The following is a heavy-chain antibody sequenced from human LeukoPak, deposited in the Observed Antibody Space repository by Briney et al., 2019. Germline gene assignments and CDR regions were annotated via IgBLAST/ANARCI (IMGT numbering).Heavy chain of an antibody. D-gene: IGHD4-23*01. J-gene: IGHJ3*02. V-gene: IGHV4-4*02. Sequence: PSGTLSLTCAVSGGSISSSNWWSWVRQPPGKGLEWIGDIYHSGSTNYNPSLKSRVTISVDKSKNQFSLKLSSVTAADTAVYYCARLTTVVTLSDAFDIWGQGTMVTVSS. CDR3: ARLTTVVTLSDAFDI. CDR1: GGSISSSNW. CDR2: IYHSGST.